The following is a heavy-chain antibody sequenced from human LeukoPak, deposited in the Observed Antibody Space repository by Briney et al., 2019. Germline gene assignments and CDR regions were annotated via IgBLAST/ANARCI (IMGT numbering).Heavy chain of an antibody. CDR1: GFTFSSYD. CDR2: IRYDGNIK. Sequence: GGSLRLSCAASGFTFSSYDMHWVRQAPGKGLEWVAFIRYDGNIKDFADSVKGRFTISRDNSQNTLYLQMDRLRAEDTAVYYCAKDRISSSWYDAFDKWGQGTMVTVSS. D-gene: IGHD6-13*01. V-gene: IGHV3-30*02. CDR3: AKDRISSSWYDAFDK. J-gene: IGHJ3*02.